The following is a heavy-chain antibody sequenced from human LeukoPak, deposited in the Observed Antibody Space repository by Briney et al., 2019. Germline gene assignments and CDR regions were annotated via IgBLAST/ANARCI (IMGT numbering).Heavy chain of an antibody. Sequence: GGSLRLSCAASGFTFSSYWMSWVRQAPGKGLEWVANIKQDGSAKYYVDSVKGRFTISRDNAKNSLYLQMNSLRAEDTAVYYCARDSGSGRPLSFDYWGREPWSPSPQ. J-gene: IGHJ4*02. D-gene: IGHD6-19*01. V-gene: IGHV3-7*01. CDR3: ARDSGSGRPLSFDY. CDR2: IKQDGSAK. CDR1: GFTFSSYW.